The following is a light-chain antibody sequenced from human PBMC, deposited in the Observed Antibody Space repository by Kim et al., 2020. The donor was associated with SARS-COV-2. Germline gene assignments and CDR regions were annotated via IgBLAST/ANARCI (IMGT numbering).Light chain of an antibody. J-gene: IGKJ1*01. CDR2: GAS. Sequence: ETVLTQSPGTLSLSPGERATLSRRASESVSSNNLAWYQQKPGQAPRLLIYGASSRATGIPERFSGSGSGTDFTLTISRLEPEDFAVFYCQQYGRSWTFGQGTKVDIK. CDR3: QQYGRSWT. CDR1: ESVSSNN. V-gene: IGKV3-20*01.